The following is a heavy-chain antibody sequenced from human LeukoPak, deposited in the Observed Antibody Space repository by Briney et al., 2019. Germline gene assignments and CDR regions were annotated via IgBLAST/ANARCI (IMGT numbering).Heavy chain of an antibody. Sequence: ASVKVSCKASGYTFTGYYMHWVRQAPGQGLEWMGWINPNSGGTNYAQKFQGRVTMTRDTPISTAYMELSRLRSDDTAVYYCARDRRGLYGDYDFGDYWGQGTLVTVSS. J-gene: IGHJ4*02. CDR3: ARDRRGLYGDYDFGDY. V-gene: IGHV1-2*02. D-gene: IGHD4-17*01. CDR2: INPNSGGT. CDR1: GYTFTGYY.